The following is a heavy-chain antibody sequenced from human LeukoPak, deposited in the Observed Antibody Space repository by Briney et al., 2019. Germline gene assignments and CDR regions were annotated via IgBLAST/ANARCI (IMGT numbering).Heavy chain of an antibody. D-gene: IGHD1-26*01. J-gene: IGHJ4*02. V-gene: IGHV3-23*01. CDR1: GVTFSSYA. CDR2: LSGSGGST. Sequence: GGSLRLSCAASGVTFSSYAMSWVRQAPGKGLEWVSALSGSGGSTYYADSVKGRFTISRDNSKNTLYLQMNSLRVEDTAVYYCAKDQLWISGSYYGYWGQGTLLIVSS. CDR3: AKDQLWISGSYYGY.